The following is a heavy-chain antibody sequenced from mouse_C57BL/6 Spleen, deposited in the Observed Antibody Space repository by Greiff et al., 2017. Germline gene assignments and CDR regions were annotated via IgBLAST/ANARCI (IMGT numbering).Heavy chain of an antibody. V-gene: IGHV1-66*01. Sequence: QVQLQQSGPELVKPGASVKISCTASGYSFTSYYIHWVKQRPGQGLEWIGWIYPGSGNTKYNEKFKGKATLTADTSSSTAYMQLSSLTSEDSAVYYCAREGDSWFAYWGQGTLVTVSA. J-gene: IGHJ3*01. CDR1: GYSFTSYY. CDR3: AREGDSWFAY. CDR2: IYPGSGNT.